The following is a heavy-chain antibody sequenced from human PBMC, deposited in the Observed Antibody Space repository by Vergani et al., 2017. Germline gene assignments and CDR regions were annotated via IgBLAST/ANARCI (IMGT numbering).Heavy chain of an antibody. CDR2: IIPILGIA. V-gene: IGHV1-69*02. CDR3: ASGPPYYYDSSGYYLNAFDI. CDR1: GGTFSSYT. Sequence: QVQLVQSGAEVKKPGSSVKVSCKASGGTFSSYTISWVRQAPGQGLEWMGRIIPILGIANYAQKFQGRVTITADKSTSTADMELSSLRSEDTAVYYCASGPPYYYDSSGYYLNAFDIWGQGTMVTVSS. D-gene: IGHD3-22*01. J-gene: IGHJ3*02.